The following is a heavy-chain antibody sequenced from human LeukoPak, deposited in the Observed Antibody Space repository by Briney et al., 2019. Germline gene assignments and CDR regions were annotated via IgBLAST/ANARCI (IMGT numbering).Heavy chain of an antibody. D-gene: IGHD2-8*01. CDR2: VFYSGKT. V-gene: IGHV4-61*01. CDR3: ARDTNPRDFFDI. Sequence: SETLSLTCTVSGGSISISSYYWSWIRQAPGKGLDWIGYVFYSGKTDYSPSLRSRVSMSVDTSKNQFSLKVTSVTAADTAVYYCARDTNPRDFFDIWGQGTMVTVSS. J-gene: IGHJ3*02. CDR1: GGSISISSYY.